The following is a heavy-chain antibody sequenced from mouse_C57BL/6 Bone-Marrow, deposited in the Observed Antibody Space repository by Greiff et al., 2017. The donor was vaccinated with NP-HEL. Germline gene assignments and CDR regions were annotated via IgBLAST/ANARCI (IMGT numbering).Heavy chain of an antibody. Sequence: EVQGVESGGDLVKPGGSLKLSCAASGFTFSSYGMSWVRQTPDKRLEWVATISSGGSYTYYPDSVKGRFTISRDNAKNTLYLQMSSLKSEDTAMYYCARLWPIDYWGQGTTLTVSS. CDR1: GFTFSSYG. CDR3: ARLWPIDY. CDR2: ISSGGSYT. D-gene: IGHD1-1*02. J-gene: IGHJ2*01. V-gene: IGHV5-6*01.